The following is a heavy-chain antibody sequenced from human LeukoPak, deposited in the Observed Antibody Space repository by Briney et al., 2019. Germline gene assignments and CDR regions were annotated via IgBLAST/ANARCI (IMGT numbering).Heavy chain of an antibody. CDR3: AREEVEYYYDSSGYYYDY. J-gene: IGHJ4*02. CDR2: IYHSGST. Sequence: PSETLSLTCAVSGGSISSSNWWSWVRQPPGKGLEWIGEIYHSGSTNYNPSLKSRVTISVDKSKNQFSLKLSSVTAADTAVYYCAREEVEYYYDSSGYYYDYWGQGTLVTVFS. D-gene: IGHD3-22*01. CDR1: GGSISSSNW. V-gene: IGHV4-4*02.